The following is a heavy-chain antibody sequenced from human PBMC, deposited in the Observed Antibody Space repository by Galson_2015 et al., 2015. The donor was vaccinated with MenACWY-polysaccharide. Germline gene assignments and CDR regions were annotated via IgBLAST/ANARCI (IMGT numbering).Heavy chain of an antibody. CDR1: GFTFSTYN. D-gene: IGHD3-16*01. Sequence: SLRLSCAASGFTFSTYNINWVRQAPGKGLEWVSSISSTSSYIYYADSVTGRFTISRDNAKNSLYLQMNSLRAEDTAVYYCAREGIGAYYLDFWGQGTLVTVSS. J-gene: IGHJ4*02. V-gene: IGHV3-21*01. CDR2: ISSTSSYI. CDR3: AREGIGAYYLDF.